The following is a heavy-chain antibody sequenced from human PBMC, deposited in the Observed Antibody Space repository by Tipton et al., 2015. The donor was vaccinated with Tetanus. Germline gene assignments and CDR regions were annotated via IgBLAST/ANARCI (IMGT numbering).Heavy chain of an antibody. CDR2: INSDGSST. Sequence: SLRLSCAASGFTFSSYWMHWVRQAPGKGLVWVSRINSDGSSTRNADSVKGRFTISRDNAKNSLYLQMNSLRAEDTAVYYCARPYGSGSDDAFDIWGQGTMVTVSS. J-gene: IGHJ3*02. CDR1: GFTFSSYW. D-gene: IGHD3-10*01. V-gene: IGHV3-74*01. CDR3: ARPYGSGSDDAFDI.